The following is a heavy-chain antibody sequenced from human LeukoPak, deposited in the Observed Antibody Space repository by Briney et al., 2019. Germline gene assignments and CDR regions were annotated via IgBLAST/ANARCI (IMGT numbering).Heavy chain of an antibody. CDR3: ARDRSLGYGDYGLYYYGMDV. CDR1: GFTFSSYW. J-gene: IGHJ6*02. D-gene: IGHD4-17*01. Sequence: GGSLRLSCAASGFTFSSYWMSWVRQAPGKGLEWVANIKQDGSEKYYVDSVKGRFTISRDNAKNSLYLQMNSLRAEDTAAYYCARDRSLGYGDYGLYYYGMDVWGQGTTVTVSS. V-gene: IGHV3-7*01. CDR2: IKQDGSEK.